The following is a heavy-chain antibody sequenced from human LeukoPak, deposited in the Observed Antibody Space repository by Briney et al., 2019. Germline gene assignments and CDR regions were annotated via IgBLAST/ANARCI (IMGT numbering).Heavy chain of an antibody. V-gene: IGHV1-24*01. D-gene: IGHD1-26*01. Sequence: ASVKVSCKVSGYTLTELSMHWVRQAPGKGLEWMGGFDPEDGETIYAQKFQGRVTMTEDTSTDTAYMELSSLRSEDTAVYYCATGALGIVGFLYWGQGTLVTVSS. CDR2: FDPEDGET. CDR3: ATGALGIVGFLY. CDR1: GYTLTELS. J-gene: IGHJ4*02.